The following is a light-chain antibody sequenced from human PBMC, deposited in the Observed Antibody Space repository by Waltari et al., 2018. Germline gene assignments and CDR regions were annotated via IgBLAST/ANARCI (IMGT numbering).Light chain of an antibody. V-gene: IGKV3-15*01. CDR1: QRVHTH. CDR3: QQYEDWPRT. J-gene: IGKJ4*01. Sequence: EIVMTQSPVTLSVSPGDTAPPSCRASQRVHTHFAWYQEKPGRAPRILIYGASARVSGVPARFSGSGSETEFTLTINSLQSDDFAVYYCQQYEDWPRTFGGGTKVEI. CDR2: GAS.